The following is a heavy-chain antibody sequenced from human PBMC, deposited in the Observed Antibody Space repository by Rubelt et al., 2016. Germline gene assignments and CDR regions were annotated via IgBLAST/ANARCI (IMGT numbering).Heavy chain of an antibody. J-gene: IGHJ4*02. Sequence: QVQLVQSGAEVKKPGASVKVSCKASGYTFTGYYMHWVRQAPGQGLEWMGRIDPQSGGTSYAQKFQGRVTMTRDTSISTGHMELNRLTSDDTAVYYCARDSRVSFDYWGQGTLVTVSS. CDR1: GYTFTGYY. D-gene: IGHD2-21*01. CDR3: ARDSRVSFDY. CDR2: IDPQSGGT. V-gene: IGHV1-2*06.